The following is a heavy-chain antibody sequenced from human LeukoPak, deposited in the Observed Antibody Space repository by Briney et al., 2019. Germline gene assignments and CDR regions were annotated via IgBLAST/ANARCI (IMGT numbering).Heavy chain of an antibody. D-gene: IGHD5-24*01. V-gene: IGHV4-59*01. CDR2: IYYSGTT. J-gene: IGHJ4*02. CDR3: ARGLGRRWLQGFDY. CDR1: GGSLSGYY. Sequence: PSETLSLTCAVYGGSLSGYYWSWIRQPPGKGLEWIGYIYYSGTTNYNPSLKSRVTISLDTSKNQFSLKLSSVTAADTAIYYCARGLGRRWLQGFDYWGQGTLVTVSS.